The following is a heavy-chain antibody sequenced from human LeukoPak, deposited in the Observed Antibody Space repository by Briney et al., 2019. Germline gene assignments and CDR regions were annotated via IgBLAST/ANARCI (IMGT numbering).Heavy chain of an antibody. D-gene: IGHD3-3*01. V-gene: IGHV1-2*02. CDR3: AREFRTYYDFWSGYHIFDF. CDR1: GYTFTGYY. CDR2: INPNSGGT. J-gene: IGHJ4*02. Sequence: AASVRVSCKASGYTFTGYYMHWVRQAPGQGLEWMGWINPNSGGTNYAQKLQGRVTMTTDTSTSTAYMELRSLRSDDTAVYYCAREFRTYYDFWSGYHIFDFWGQGTLVTVSS.